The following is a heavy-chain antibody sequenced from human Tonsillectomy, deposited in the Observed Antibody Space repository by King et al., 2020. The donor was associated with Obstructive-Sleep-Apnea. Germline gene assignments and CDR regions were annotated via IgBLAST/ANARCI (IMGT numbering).Heavy chain of an antibody. CDR1: GFTFSDYY. J-gene: IGHJ4*02. Sequence: VQLVESGGGLVKPGGSLRLSCAASGFTFSDYYMSWIRQAPGRGLECLSYISSSGSTIYYAESVKGRITISRDNAKSSLYLQMNSLRAEDTAVYYCARTSPAAGGNDSWGQGTLVTVSS. CDR2: ISSSGSTI. D-gene: IGHD6-13*01. CDR3: ARTSPAAGGNDS. V-gene: IGHV3-11*01.